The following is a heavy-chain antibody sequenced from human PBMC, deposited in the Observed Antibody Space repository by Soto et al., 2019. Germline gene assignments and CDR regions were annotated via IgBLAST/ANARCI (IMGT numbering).Heavy chain of an antibody. CDR2: IWYDGSNK. J-gene: IGHJ4*02. Sequence: GVSLRLSCAASGFTFSSYGMHWVRQAPGKGLEWVAVIWYDGSNKYYADSVKGRFTISRDNSKNTLYLQMNSLRAEDTAVYYCARDPYKYSGSLYYFDYWGQGTLVTVSS. CDR1: GFTFSSYG. V-gene: IGHV3-33*01. CDR3: ARDPYKYSGSLYYFDY. D-gene: IGHD1-26*01.